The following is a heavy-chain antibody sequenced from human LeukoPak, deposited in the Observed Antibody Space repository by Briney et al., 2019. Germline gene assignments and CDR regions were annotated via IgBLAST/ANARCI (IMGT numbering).Heavy chain of an antibody. CDR1: GYTFTGYY. CDR3: DYGVGGYCSSTSCSEY. CDR2: INPNSGGT. J-gene: IGHJ4*02. D-gene: IGHD2-2*01. Sequence: AAVTVSCKASGYTFTGYYMHWVRQAPGQGLDCMGWINPNSGGTNYAQKFQGRVTMTRDTSISTAYMELSRLRSDDTAVYYCDYGVGGYCSSTSCSEYWGQGALVTVSS. V-gene: IGHV1-2*02.